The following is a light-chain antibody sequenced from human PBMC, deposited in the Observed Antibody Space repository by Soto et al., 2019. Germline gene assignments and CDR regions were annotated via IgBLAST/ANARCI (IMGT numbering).Light chain of an antibody. J-gene: IGKJ1*01. V-gene: IGKV3-15*01. CDR1: QSVSSN. CDR2: GAS. Sequence: EIVMTQSPATLSVSPGERATLSCRASQSVSSNLAWYQQKPGQAPRLLIYGASTRATGIPARFSGSGSGTEFPLTIRSLQSEDFAVYYCQQYNNWPRGTFGQGTKVEIK. CDR3: QQYNNWPRGT.